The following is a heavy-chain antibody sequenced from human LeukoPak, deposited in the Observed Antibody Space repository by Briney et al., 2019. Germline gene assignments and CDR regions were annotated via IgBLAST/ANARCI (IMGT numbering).Heavy chain of an antibody. D-gene: IGHD1-26*01. Sequence: SETLSLTCTVSGGSINNYYWTWIRQPAGEGLEWLGRIYGTSGNTDYNPSLKGRVTMSLDKSQNQFSLILKSVTAADTAFYYCARVLSAMGANTFDVWGQGTMVTASS. CDR2: IYGTSGNT. J-gene: IGHJ3*01. CDR1: GGSINNYY. V-gene: IGHV4-4*07. CDR3: ARVLSAMGANTFDV.